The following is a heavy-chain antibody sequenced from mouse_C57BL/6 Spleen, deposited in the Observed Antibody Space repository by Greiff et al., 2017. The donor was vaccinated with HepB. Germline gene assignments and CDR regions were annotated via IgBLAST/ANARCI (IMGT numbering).Heavy chain of an antibody. CDR2: IYPGSGNT. J-gene: IGHJ2*01. D-gene: IGHD3-2*02. V-gene: IGHV1-66*01. CDR3: ASETAQATSFDY. Sequence: VKLQESGPELVKPGASVKISCKASGYSFTSYYIHWVKQRPGQGLEWIGWIYPGSGNTKYNEKFKGKATLTADTSSSTAYMQLSSLTSEDSAVYYCASETAQATSFDYWGQGTTLTVSS. CDR1: GYSFTSYY.